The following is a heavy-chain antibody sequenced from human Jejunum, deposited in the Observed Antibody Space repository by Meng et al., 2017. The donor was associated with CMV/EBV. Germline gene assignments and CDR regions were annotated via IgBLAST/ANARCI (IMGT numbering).Heavy chain of an antibody. D-gene: IGHD5-18*01. CDR1: YT. CDR2: VSYDGGNT. CDR3: AKLDTAMANYYQYYYGMDV. J-gene: IGHJ6*02. V-gene: IGHV3-30-3*02. Sequence: YTMHLVRQAPGKGLEWVAVVSYDGGNTFYADSVKGRFTISRDNSKNKVYVQMTSLRPDDTAVYYCAKLDTAMANYYQYYYGMDVWGQGTTVTVSS.